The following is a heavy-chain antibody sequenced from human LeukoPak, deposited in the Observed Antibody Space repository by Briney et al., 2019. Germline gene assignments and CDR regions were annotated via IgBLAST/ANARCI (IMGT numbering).Heavy chain of an antibody. CDR1: GFTFSSYS. J-gene: IGHJ4*02. CDR3: ARDRGSGYDLVFDY. D-gene: IGHD5-12*01. V-gene: IGHV3-21*01. Sequence: TGGSLRLSCAASGFTFSSYSMNWVRQAPGKGLEWVSSISSSSSYIYYVDSVKGRFTISRDNAKNSLYLQMNSLRAEDTAVYYCARDRGSGYDLVFDYWGQGTLVTVSS. CDR2: ISSSSSYI.